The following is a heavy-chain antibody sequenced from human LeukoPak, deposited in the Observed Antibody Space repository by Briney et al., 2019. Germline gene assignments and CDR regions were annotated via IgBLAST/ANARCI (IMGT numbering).Heavy chain of an antibody. CDR1: GFTFSTYA. CDR3: AKEHLYGVAMVRGADL. D-gene: IGHD3-10*01. V-gene: IGHV3-23*01. J-gene: IGHJ2*01. CDR2: ICGSGSSIHCVDS. Sequence: GGSLRLSCVASGFTFSTYAMSWVRQAPGKGLEWVSSICGSGSSIHCVDSYYRDSVKGRFTISRDNSKDTLYLQMNSLRAEDTALYYCAKEHLYGVAMVRGADLWGRGTLVTVSS.